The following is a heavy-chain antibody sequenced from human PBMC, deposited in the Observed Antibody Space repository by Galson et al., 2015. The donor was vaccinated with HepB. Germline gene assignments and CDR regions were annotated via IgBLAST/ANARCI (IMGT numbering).Heavy chain of an antibody. CDR2: ISGSGGST. Sequence: SLRLSCAASGFTFSSYAMSWVRQAPGKGLEWVSAISGSGGSTYYADSVKGRFTISRDNSKNTLYLQMNSLRAEDTAVYYCAKGLGDEDYYDSSNGPFDYWGQGTLVTVSS. CDR3: AKGLGDEDYYDSSNGPFDY. CDR1: GFTFSSYA. D-gene: IGHD3-22*01. V-gene: IGHV3-23*01. J-gene: IGHJ4*02.